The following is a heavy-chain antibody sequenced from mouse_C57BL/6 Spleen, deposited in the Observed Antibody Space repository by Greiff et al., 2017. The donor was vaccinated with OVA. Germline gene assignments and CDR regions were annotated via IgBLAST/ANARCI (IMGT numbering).Heavy chain of an antibody. CDR1: GFTFSSYA. J-gene: IGHJ2*01. Sequence: EVKLVESGAGLVKPGGSLKLSCAASGFTFSSYAMSWVRQTPEKRLEWVAYISRGGDYIYYADTVKGRFTITRDNARNTLYLQMSSLKSEDTAMYYCTRVFYGYDVIAYWGQGTTLTVSA. D-gene: IGHD2-2*01. CDR3: TRVFYGYDVIAY. V-gene: IGHV5-9-1*02. CDR2: ISRGGDYI.